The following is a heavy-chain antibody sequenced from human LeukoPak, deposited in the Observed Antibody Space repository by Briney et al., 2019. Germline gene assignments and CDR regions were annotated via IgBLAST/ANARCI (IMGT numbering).Heavy chain of an antibody. Sequence: GGSLRLSCAASGFTVGSYAMSWVRQAPGKGLEWVSAFSTSGGSTYYADSVRGRFTISRDISENTLYLQMSSLRVEDTAVYYCAKDERGEYYDILTGYYPQTFDYWGQGTLVTVSS. CDR1: GFTVGSYA. CDR3: AKDERGEYYDILTGYYPQTFDY. V-gene: IGHV3-23*01. CDR2: FSTSGGST. J-gene: IGHJ4*02. D-gene: IGHD3-9*01.